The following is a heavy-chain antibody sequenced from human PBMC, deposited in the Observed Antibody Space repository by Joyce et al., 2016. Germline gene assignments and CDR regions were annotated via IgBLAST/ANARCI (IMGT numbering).Heavy chain of an antibody. V-gene: IGHV4-38-2*02. CDR2: IYHNGKT. CDR1: GDSISSGYF. D-gene: IGHD2/OR15-2a*01. Sequence: VQLQESGPGLVKPSETLSLTCDVSGDSISSGYFYGWVRQAPGKGLEWIANIYHNGKTYYNASLKSRVTISVDTSKNQLSLKLSSVTAADTAVYYCARDPQNFGFWGQGTLVIVS. J-gene: IGHJ4*02. CDR3: ARDPQNFGF.